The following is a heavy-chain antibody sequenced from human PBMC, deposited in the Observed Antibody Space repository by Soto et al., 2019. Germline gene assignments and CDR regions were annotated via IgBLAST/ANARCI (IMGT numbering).Heavy chain of an antibody. CDR2: ISYDGSNK. J-gene: IGHJ6*02. Sequence: QVQLVESGGGVVQPGRSLRLSCAASGFTFSSYAMHWVRQAPGKGLEWVAVISYDGSNKYYADSVKGRFTISRDNSKNTLYLQMNSLRAQDTAVYYCARAPDIVLIRVYYYYGMDVWGQGTTVTVSS. D-gene: IGHD2-8*01. CDR3: ARAPDIVLIRVYYYYGMDV. V-gene: IGHV3-30-3*01. CDR1: GFTFSSYA.